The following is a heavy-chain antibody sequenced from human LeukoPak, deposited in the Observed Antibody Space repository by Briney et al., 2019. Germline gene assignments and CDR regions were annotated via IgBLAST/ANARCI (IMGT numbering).Heavy chain of an antibody. CDR2: IYYSGST. CDR3: ARADIVVVPAATSSFDY. Sequence: SETLSLTCTVSGGSISSSSYYWGWIRQPPGKGLEWIGSIYYSGSTYYNPSLKSRVTISVDTSKNQFSLKLSSATAADTAVYYCARADIVVVPAATSSFDYWGQGTLVTVSS. J-gene: IGHJ4*02. V-gene: IGHV4-39*01. D-gene: IGHD2-2*01. CDR1: GGSISSSSYY.